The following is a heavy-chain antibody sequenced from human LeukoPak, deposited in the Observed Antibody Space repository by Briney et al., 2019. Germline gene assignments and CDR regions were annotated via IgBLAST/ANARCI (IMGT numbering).Heavy chain of an antibody. V-gene: IGHV4-31*03. Sequence: SETLSLTCTISGGSISSSGYYWSWIRQHPGEGLEWIGYIYYGGSTYYNPSLKSRVTISVDTSKNQFSLKLSSVTAADTAVYYCARDRWGNYVYFDYWGQGAVVTVSS. CDR2: IYYGGST. D-gene: IGHD4-11*01. CDR3: ARDRWGNYVYFDY. CDR1: GGSISSSGYY. J-gene: IGHJ4*02.